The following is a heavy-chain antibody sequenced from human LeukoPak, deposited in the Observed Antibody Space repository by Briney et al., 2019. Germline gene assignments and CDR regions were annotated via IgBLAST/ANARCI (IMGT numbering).Heavy chain of an antibody. CDR2: IYPGDSDT. V-gene: IGHV5-51*01. CDR3: ARRYSDYEYFDS. Sequence: GESLKISCEGSGYSFTSYWIGWARQMPGKGLEWVGIIYPGDSDTRYSPSFQGQVTISADKSISTAYLQWSSLKASDTAMYYCARRYSDYEYFDSWGQGTLVTVSS. J-gene: IGHJ4*02. D-gene: IGHD5-12*01. CDR1: GYSFTSYW.